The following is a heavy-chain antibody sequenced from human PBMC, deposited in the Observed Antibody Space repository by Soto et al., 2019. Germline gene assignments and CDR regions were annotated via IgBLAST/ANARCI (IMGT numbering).Heavy chain of an antibody. CDR3: ARGGWRQIDY. D-gene: IGHD3-3*01. J-gene: IGHJ4*02. CDR2: IYYSGST. CDR1: GGSIGSYY. Sequence: QVQLQESGPGLVKPSETLSLTCSVSGGSIGSYYWSWIRQPPGKELEWIGYIYYSGSTNYNPSLKSRVTISVDTSKNQFSLKLSSVTAADTAVYYCARGGWRQIDYWGQGTLVTDSS. V-gene: IGHV4-59*08.